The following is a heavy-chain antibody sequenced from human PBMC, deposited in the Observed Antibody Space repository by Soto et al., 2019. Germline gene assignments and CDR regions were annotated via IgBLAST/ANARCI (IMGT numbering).Heavy chain of an antibody. J-gene: IGHJ6*02. CDR2: ISSYNGNT. Sequence: AAVEVSCKASGYTFTSYGISWVRRAPGQGLEWMGWISSYNGNTNYAQKLQGRVTMTTDTSTSTAYMELRSLRSDDTAVYYCASGLNTPDGMEVWGQETRVTVCS. CDR3: ASGLNTPDGMEV. CDR1: GYTFTSYG. V-gene: IGHV1-18*04.